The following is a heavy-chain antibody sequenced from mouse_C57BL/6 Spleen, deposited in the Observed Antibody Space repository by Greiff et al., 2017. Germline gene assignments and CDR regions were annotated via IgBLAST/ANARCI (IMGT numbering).Heavy chain of an antibody. D-gene: IGHD2-4*01. V-gene: IGHV1-26*01. Sequence: EVQLQQSGPELVKPGASVKISCKASGYTFTDYYMNWVKQSHGKSLEWIGDINPNNGGTSYNQKFKGKATVTVDKSSSTAYMELRSLTSEDSAVYYCASHYYDYESYWGQGTTLTVSS. J-gene: IGHJ2*01. CDR1: GYTFTDYY. CDR3: ASHYYDYESY. CDR2: INPNNGGT.